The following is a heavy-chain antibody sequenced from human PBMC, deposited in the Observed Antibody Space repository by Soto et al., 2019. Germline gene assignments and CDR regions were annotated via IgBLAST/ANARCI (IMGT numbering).Heavy chain of an antibody. CDR1: GGSISSGGYS. Sequence: QLQLQESGSGLVKPSRTLSLTCAVSGGSISSGGYSWSWIRQPPGKGLEWIGYIYHSGSTYYNPSLKGRVTISVDRSKNQFSLKLSSVTAADTAVDYCASSERGGGMDVWGQGTTVTVSS. D-gene: IGHD3-10*01. CDR3: ASSERGGGMDV. V-gene: IGHV4-30-2*01. CDR2: IYHSGST. J-gene: IGHJ6*02.